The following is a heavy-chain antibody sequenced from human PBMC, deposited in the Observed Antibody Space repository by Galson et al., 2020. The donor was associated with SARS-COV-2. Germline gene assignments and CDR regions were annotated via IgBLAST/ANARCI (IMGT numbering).Heavy chain of an antibody. Sequence: QLGESLKISCAASGFTFSSYAMHWVRQAPGKGLEWVAVISYDGSNKYYADSVKGRFTISRDNSKNTLYLQMNSLRAEDTAVYYCARGDYDFWSGYQYFDYWGQGTLVTVSS. V-gene: IGHV3-30*04. J-gene: IGHJ4*02. D-gene: IGHD3-3*01. CDR1: GFTFSSYA. CDR2: ISYDGSNK. CDR3: ARGDYDFWSGYQYFDY.